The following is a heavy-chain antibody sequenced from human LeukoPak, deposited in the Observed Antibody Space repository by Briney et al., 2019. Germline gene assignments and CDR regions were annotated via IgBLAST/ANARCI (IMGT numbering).Heavy chain of an antibody. CDR1: GFTFTRSG. V-gene: IGHV3-23*01. J-gene: IGHJ4*02. Sequence: GGSLRLSCAASGFTFTRSGMTWVRQAPGKGLEWVSAISGSGRRTYYAESVRGRFTISRDNSKNTLYLQMNSLRAEDTAVYYCARETTSIAAAGFDYWGQGTLVTVSS. CDR2: ISGSGRRT. D-gene: IGHD6-25*01. CDR3: ARETTSIAAAGFDY.